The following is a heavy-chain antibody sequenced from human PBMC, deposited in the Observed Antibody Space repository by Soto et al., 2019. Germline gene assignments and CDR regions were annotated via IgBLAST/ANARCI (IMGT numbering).Heavy chain of an antibody. J-gene: IGHJ4*01. CDR2: INHSGST. D-gene: IGHD2-15*01. V-gene: IGHV4-34*01. CDR1: GGSFIGYY. CDR3: ARGLRKPRQVYCSGGRCYVPTEY. Sequence: PRDTLSLTYAVYGGSFIGYYCSWIHHPPWKWLELIVEINHSGSTNYQPSLKSRVNISVDTSKNQFSLKLSSVTAADTAVYYCARGLRKPRQVYCSGGRCYVPTEYWGHGNLVNV.